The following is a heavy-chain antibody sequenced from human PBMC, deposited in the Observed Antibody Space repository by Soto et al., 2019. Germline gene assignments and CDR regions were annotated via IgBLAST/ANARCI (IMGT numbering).Heavy chain of an antibody. CDR1: GGSISSYY. J-gene: IGHJ5*02. V-gene: IGHV4-59*01. CDR3: ARLDRRQQLKFRSNWFDP. D-gene: IGHD6-13*01. Sequence: SETLSLTCTVSGGSISSYYWSWIRQPPGKGLEWIGYIYYSGSTNYNPSLKSRVTISVDTSKNQFSLKLSSVTAADTAVYYCARLDRRQQLKFRSNWFDPWGQGTLVTVSS. CDR2: IYYSGST.